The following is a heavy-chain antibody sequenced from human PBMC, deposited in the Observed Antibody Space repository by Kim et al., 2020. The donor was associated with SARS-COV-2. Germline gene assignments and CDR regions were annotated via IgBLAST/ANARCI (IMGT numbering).Heavy chain of an antibody. CDR3: ARELMVAISGSHMDV. Sequence: SETLSLTCTVSGGSISSGGYYWSWIRQHPGKGLEWIGYIYYSGSTYYNPSLKSRVTISVDTSKNQFSLKLSSVTAADTAVYYCARELMVAISGSHMDVWGKGTTVTVSS. CDR1: GGSISSGGYY. D-gene: IGHD2-15*01. J-gene: IGHJ6*03. V-gene: IGHV4-31*03. CDR2: IYYSGST.